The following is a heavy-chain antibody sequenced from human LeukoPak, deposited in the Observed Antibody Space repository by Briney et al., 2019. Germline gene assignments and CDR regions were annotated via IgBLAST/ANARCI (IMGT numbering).Heavy chain of an antibody. Sequence: ASGTLSLTCTVSGGSISSGGYYWSWIRQHPGKGLEWIGYIYYSGSTYYNPSLKSRVTISVDTSKNQFSLKLSSVTAADTAVYYCARDYPRTTWNDVSRAFDIWGQGTMVTVSS. J-gene: IGHJ3*02. CDR3: ARDYPRTTWNDVSRAFDI. V-gene: IGHV4-31*03. CDR1: GGSISSGGYY. D-gene: IGHD1-1*01. CDR2: IYYSGST.